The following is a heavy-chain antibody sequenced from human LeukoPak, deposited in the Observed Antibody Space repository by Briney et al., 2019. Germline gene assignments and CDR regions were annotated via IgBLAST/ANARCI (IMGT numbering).Heavy chain of an antibody. Sequence: ASVKVSCKASGYTFSSYGISWVRQAPGQGLEWMGWISGYNDNTKYAQKIQGRVTMTTDTSTSTAYMERRSLRTDDTAVYYCARDWYCSGGSCYDCFDPWGQGTLVTVSS. D-gene: IGHD2-15*01. CDR3: ARDWYCSGGSCYDCFDP. CDR2: ISGYNDNT. CDR1: GYTFSSYG. V-gene: IGHV1-18*01. J-gene: IGHJ5*02.